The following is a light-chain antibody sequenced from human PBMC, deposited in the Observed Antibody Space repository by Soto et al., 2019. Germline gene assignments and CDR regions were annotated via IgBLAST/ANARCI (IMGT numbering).Light chain of an antibody. CDR2: AAS. V-gene: IGKV3D-15*01. CDR3: QQYDSWPLT. Sequence: EIVLTQSPALLSLSPGERATLSCRASQGVSRHLAWYQQKPGQAPRLLIYAASTRGAGVPARFSGSGSGTEFTLTISSLQSEDFAAYYCQQYDSWPLTFGEGTKVEI. CDR1: QGVSRH. J-gene: IGKJ4*02.